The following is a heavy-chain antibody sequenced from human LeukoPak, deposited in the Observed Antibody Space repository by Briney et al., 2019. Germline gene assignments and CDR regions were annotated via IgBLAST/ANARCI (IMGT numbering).Heavy chain of an antibody. CDR3: AGGASSGSYYHG. J-gene: IGHJ4*02. V-gene: IGHV4-39*07. CDR1: GDSVSSNNYY. D-gene: IGHD3-10*01. CDR2: INRGGST. Sequence: SETLSLTCSVSGDSVSSNNYYWGWIRQPPGKGLEWIGEINRGGSTNYNPSLKSRVIISVDTSKNQFSLKLSSVTAADTAVYYCAGGASSGSYYHGWGQGTLVTVSS.